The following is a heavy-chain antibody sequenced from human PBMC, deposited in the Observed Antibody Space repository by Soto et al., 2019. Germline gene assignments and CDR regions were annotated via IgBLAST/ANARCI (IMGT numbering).Heavy chain of an antibody. CDR1: GRHISIAPYY. Sequence: TQPLSITYRFSGRHISIAPYYCSWIRQHPGKGVEWVGNIYYNGSTYYSPSLKSRVTVWFDTSKNQFSLRLTAVTAADTAVYYCARYSISGSWSKFDYWGQGTRVNVSA. CDR3: ARYSISGSWSKFDY. CDR2: IYYNGST. V-gene: IGHV4-31*03. D-gene: IGHD6-13*01. J-gene: IGHJ4*02.